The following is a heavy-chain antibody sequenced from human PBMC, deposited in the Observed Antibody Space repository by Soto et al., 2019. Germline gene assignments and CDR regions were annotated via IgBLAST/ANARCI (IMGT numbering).Heavy chain of an antibody. Sequence: GGSLRLSCAASGFTFSSYSMNWVRQAPGKGLEWVSSISSSSSYIYYADSVKGRFTISRDNAKNSLYLQMNSLRAEDTAVYYCARDVGYCSSTSCYWFDPWGQGTLVTVSS. CDR2: ISSSSSYI. D-gene: IGHD2-2*01. CDR3: ARDVGYCSSTSCYWFDP. CDR1: GFTFSSYS. V-gene: IGHV3-21*01. J-gene: IGHJ5*02.